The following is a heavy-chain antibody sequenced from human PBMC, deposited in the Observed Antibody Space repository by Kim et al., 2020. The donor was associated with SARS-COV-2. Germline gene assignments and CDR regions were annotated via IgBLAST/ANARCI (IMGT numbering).Heavy chain of an antibody. V-gene: IGHV3-33*08. CDR3: ARDGPVGDGYNSAFDQ. D-gene: IGHD5-12*01. CDR2: IWHDGSNK. J-gene: IGHJ4*02. CDR1: GFNFNNYG. Sequence: GGCLRLSCAASGFNFNNYGMHWVRQAPGKGLEWVAVIWHDGSNKNYGDSVKGRFTVSRDNSKNTLYLQMDCLRDEDTAVYYCARDGPVGDGYNSAFDQWGQGTLVTVSS.